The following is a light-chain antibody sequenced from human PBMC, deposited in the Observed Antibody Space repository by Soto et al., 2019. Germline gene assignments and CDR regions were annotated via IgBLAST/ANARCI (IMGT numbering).Light chain of an antibody. Sequence: SYGLTQPPSVSLAPGKTARITCGGNNIATYSVHWYRQKPGQAPVLVISNDNDRPSGIPDRFSGSNSGHTATLTIRRVEAGDEADYYCQLWDNKNDEVVFGGGTKLTVL. CDR3: QLWDNKNDEVV. CDR1: NIATYS. CDR2: NDN. V-gene: IGLV3-21*04. J-gene: IGLJ3*02.